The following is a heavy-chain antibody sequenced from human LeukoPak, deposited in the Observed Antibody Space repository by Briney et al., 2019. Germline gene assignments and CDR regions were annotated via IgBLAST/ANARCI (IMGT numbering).Heavy chain of an antibody. V-gene: IGHV3-21*01. D-gene: IGHD5-12*01. CDR1: GFTFSXXX. CDR2: ISSSSSYI. J-gene: IGHJ4*02. Sequence: PGGXXXXXXXXXGFTFSXXXMNWVRQAPGKXLXWFSSISSSSSYIYYADSVKGRFTIYRDKDKNSLYLQMNSLRAEDTAVYYCARVSVATSFDYWGQGTLVTVSS. CDR3: ARVSVATSFDY.